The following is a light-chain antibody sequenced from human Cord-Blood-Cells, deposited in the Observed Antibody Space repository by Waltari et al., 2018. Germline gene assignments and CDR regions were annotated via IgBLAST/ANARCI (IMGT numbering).Light chain of an antibody. CDR2: DVS. V-gene: IGLV2-11*01. Sequence: QSALTQPRSVSGSPGQSVTISCTGTSSDVGGYNYVSWSQQHPGKAPKLMIYDVSERPSGVPDRFSGSKSGNTASLTISGRQAEDEADYYCCSYAGSYTWVFGGGTKLTVL. CDR3: CSYAGSYTWV. J-gene: IGLJ3*02. CDR1: SSDVGGYNY.